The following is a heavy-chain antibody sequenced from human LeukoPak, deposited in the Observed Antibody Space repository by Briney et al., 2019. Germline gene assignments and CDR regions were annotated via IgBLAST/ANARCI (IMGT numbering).Heavy chain of an antibody. CDR1: GGSISSYY. CDR2: IYTSGST. V-gene: IGHV4-4*07. Sequence: SETLSLTCTVSGGSISSYYWSWIRQPAGKGLEWIGRIYTSGSTNYNPSLKSRVTMSVDTSKNQFSLKLSSVTAADTAVYYCARHGDYRYYYYYMDVWGKGTTVTVSS. D-gene: IGHD4-17*01. CDR3: ARHGDYRYYYYYMDV. J-gene: IGHJ6*03.